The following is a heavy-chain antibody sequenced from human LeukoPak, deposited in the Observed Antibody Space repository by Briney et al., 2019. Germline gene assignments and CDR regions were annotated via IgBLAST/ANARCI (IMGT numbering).Heavy chain of an antibody. CDR3: AKGRGGPNWYDF. J-gene: IGHJ5*01. CDR2: ISGSGSVT. Sequence: GGSLRLSCAASGFSFSEYAMTWVRQAPGKGLEWVSTISGSGSVTYYPDSVKGRFTISRDNSRDTVSLQLNNLRADDTAFYYCAKGRGGPNWYDFWGQGTLVTVSS. CDR1: GFSFSEYA. V-gene: IGHV3-23*01. D-gene: IGHD3-16*01.